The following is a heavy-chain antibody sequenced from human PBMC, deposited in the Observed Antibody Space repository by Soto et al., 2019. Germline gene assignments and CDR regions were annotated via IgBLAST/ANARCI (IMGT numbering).Heavy chain of an antibody. CDR1: GASISTSSAF. CDR3: ARQPESTSYFDY. D-gene: IGHD2-2*01. Sequence: QLQLQESGPGLVRSSETLSLTCSVSGASISTSSAFWGWIRQAPGKGLEWIGNVYQSGTTRLNPSLKSRVSIVVDRSKNQFSLELNSATAADRAVYYCARQPESTSYFDYWGQGILVTVSS. CDR2: VYQSGTT. V-gene: IGHV4-39*01. J-gene: IGHJ4*02.